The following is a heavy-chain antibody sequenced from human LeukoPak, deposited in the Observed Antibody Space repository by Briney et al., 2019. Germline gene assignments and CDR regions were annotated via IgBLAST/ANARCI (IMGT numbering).Heavy chain of an antibody. Sequence: PSETLSLTCAVYGGSFSGYYWSWIRQPPGKGLEWIGEINHSGSTNYNPSLKSRVTISVDTSKNQFSLKLSSVTAADTAVYYCARGPTIYYYGSGSYYKGFDPWGQGTLVTVSS. D-gene: IGHD3-10*01. J-gene: IGHJ5*02. CDR2: INHSGST. V-gene: IGHV4-34*01. CDR3: ARGPTIYYYGSGSYYKGFDP. CDR1: GGSFSGYY.